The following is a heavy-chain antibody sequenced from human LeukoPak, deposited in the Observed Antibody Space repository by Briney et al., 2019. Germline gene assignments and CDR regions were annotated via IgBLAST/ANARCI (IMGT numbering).Heavy chain of an antibody. CDR2: IRSKAYGGTT. Sequence: GGSLRLSCTASGFTFGDYAMSWFRQAPGKGLEWVGFIRSKAYGGTTEYAASVKGRFTISRDDSKRIAYLQMNSLKTEDTAVYYCTRLTIFGVVIHADFDYWGQGTLVTVSS. V-gene: IGHV3-49*03. J-gene: IGHJ4*02. D-gene: IGHD3-3*01. CDR1: GFTFGDYA. CDR3: TRLTIFGVVIHADFDY.